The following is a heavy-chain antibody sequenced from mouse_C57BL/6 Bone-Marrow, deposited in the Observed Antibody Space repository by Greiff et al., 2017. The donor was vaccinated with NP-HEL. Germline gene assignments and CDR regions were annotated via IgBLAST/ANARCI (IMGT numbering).Heavy chain of an antibody. V-gene: IGHV1-55*01. Sequence: QVQLQQPGAEIVKPGASVKMSCKASGYTFTSYWITWVKQRPGQGLEWIGDIYPGSGSTNYNEKFKSKATLTVDTSSSTAYMQLSSLTSEDSAVYYCARTSSVPGYAMDYWGQGTSVTVSS. CDR3: ARTSSVPGYAMDY. CDR1: GYTFTSYW. CDR2: IYPGSGST. D-gene: IGHD5-1*01. J-gene: IGHJ4*01.